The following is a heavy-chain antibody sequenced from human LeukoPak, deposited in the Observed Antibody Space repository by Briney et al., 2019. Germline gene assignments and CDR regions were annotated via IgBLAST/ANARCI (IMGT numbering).Heavy chain of an antibody. J-gene: IGHJ4*02. D-gene: IGHD3-3*01. Sequence: GGSLRLSCAASGFTFSSYAMSWVRQAPGKGLEWVSAISGSGSTYYADSVKGRFTISRDNSKNTLYLQMNSLRAEDTAVYYCAKPRRDFWSGYSDYFDYWGQGTLVTVSS. CDR2: ISGSGST. CDR3: AKPRRDFWSGYSDYFDY. V-gene: IGHV3-23*01. CDR1: GFTFSSYA.